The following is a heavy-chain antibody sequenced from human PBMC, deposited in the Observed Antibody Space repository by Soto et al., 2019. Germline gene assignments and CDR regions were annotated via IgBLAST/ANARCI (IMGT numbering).Heavy chain of an antibody. CDR3: ARSIVVVTALDY. V-gene: IGHV1-58*01. Sequence: ASVKVSCKTSGFTFSSSAVHWVRQARGHRLQWIGWIDVGSGNANYAQMLQERIGISRDMSTSTAYMELSSLRSEDTAVYYCARSIVVVTALDYWGQGTLVTVSS. D-gene: IGHD2-21*02. CDR1: GFTFSSSA. CDR2: IDVGSGNA. J-gene: IGHJ4*02.